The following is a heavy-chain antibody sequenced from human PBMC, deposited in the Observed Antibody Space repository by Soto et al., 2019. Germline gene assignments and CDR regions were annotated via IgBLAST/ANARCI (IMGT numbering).Heavy chain of an antibody. V-gene: IGHV4-31*03. J-gene: IGHJ4*02. CDR2: IYYSRST. Sequence: QVQLQESGPGLVKPSQTLSLTCTVSGGSISSGGYYWSWIRQHPGKGLEWIGYIYYSRSTYYNPSVRSRVTISVDTSKNQFSLKLSSVTAADTAVYYCARGYDFWSGSFDYWGQGTLVTVSS. CDR3: ARGYDFWSGSFDY. CDR1: GGSISSGGYY. D-gene: IGHD3-3*01.